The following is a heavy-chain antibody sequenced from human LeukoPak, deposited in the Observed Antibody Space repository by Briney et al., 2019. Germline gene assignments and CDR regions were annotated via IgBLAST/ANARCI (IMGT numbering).Heavy chain of an antibody. CDR1: GFTFSSYS. V-gene: IGHV3-21*01. D-gene: IGHD5-18*01. CDR2: ISSSSSYI. Sequence: GGTLRLSCAASGFTFSSYSMNWVRQAPGKGLEWVSSISSSSSYIYYADSVKGRFTISRDNAKSSLYLQMNSLRAEDTAVYYCARDSSGYSYGLTFDAFDIWGQGTMVTVSS. J-gene: IGHJ3*02. CDR3: ARDSSGYSYGLTFDAFDI.